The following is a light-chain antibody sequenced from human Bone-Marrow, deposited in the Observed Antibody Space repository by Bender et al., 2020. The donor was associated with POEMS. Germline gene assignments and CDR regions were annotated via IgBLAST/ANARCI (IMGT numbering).Light chain of an antibody. V-gene: IGLV1-44*01. CDR3: ASWDDSLNGRV. CDR2: SNN. J-gene: IGLJ3*02. CDR1: TSNIGRYT. Sequence: QSVLTQPPSASGTPGQGVTVSCSGSTSNIGRYTVNWYQHLPGTAPKLLIFSNNQRLSGVPDRFSASKSGTSASLAISGLQSEDEADYYCASWDDSLNGRVFGGGTKLTVL.